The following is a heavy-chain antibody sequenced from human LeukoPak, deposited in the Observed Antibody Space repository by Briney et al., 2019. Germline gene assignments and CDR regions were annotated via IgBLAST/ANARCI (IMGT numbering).Heavy chain of an antibody. J-gene: IGHJ4*02. V-gene: IGHV3-53*01. CDR2: IYSGGST. D-gene: IGHD1-26*01. CDR3: ARGGGSYHPYFDY. CDR1: GFTVSSNY. Sequence: GGSLRLSCAASGFTVSSNYMSWVRQAPGKGLEWVSVIYSGGSTYYADSVKGRFTISRDNPKNTLYLQMNSLRAGDTAVYYCARGGGSYHPYFDYWGQGTLVTVSS.